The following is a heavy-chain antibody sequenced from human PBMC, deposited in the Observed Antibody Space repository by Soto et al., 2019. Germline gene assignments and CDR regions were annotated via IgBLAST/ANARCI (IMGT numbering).Heavy chain of an antibody. CDR1: GFTIISYA. V-gene: IGHV3-23*01. CDR2: NSGIGGST. D-gene: IGHD6-6*01. CDR3: AKDLSIAARDAFDI. Sequence: GGSLRLSCAASGFTIISYARSWVRQAPWQQLERISANSGIGGSTYYADSVKGRITISRDNSKNTLYLQMNSLRAEDTAVYYCAKDLSIAARDAFDIWGQGTMVTVSS. J-gene: IGHJ3*02.